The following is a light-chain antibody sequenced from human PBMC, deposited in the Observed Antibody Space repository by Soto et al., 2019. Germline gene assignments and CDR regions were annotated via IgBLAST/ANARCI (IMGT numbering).Light chain of an antibody. CDR2: RSD. V-gene: IGLV1-47*01. J-gene: IGLJ2*01. Sequence: QSVLTQPPSTSGTPGQRVTISCSGSSSNIGSNHVYWYQQFPGMAPKLLMYRSDQRPTGVPDRFSGSKSGTSASLAICGLRSDDEADYYCSARDDSLSGVVFGGGTKLTVL. CDR1: SSNIGSNH. CDR3: SARDDSLSGVV.